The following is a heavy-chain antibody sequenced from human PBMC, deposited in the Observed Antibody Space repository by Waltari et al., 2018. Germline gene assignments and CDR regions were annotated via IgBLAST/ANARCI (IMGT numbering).Heavy chain of an antibody. V-gene: IGHV3-9*01. CDR1: GFPFFYFA. D-gene: IGHD6-19*01. J-gene: IGHJ1*01. CDR2: SRWNSGVI. CDR3: VKGHSSGWYYFQH. Sequence: EVQLVESGGGLVQPGRSLRLSCAASGFPFFYFASPWVRQGPGKGLEWVSSSRWNSGVIGYADSVKGRFTISRDNAKNSLYLQMDSLRADDTALYYCVKGHSSGWYYFQHWGQGTLVTVSS.